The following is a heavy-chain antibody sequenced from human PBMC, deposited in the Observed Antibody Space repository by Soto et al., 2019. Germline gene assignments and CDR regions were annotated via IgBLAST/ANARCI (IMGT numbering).Heavy chain of an antibody. CDR1: GYAFTTYH. CDR2: IDPSDGTT. V-gene: IGHV1-46*04. Sequence: ASVKVSCKASGYAFTTYHMHWVRQAPGQGLEWMGMIDPSDGTTTYAQKLQGRVTMTRDTATSTVYMELSSPRSEDTAVYYCARDEVPDVQNDAFDIWGQGTMVTVSS. D-gene: IGHD1-1*01. CDR3: ARDEVPDVQNDAFDI. J-gene: IGHJ3*02.